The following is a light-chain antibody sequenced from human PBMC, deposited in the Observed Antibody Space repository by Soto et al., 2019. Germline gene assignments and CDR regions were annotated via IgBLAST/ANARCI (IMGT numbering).Light chain of an antibody. J-gene: IGLJ3*02. Sequence: QAVVTQPPSASGSPGQSVTISCTGTSSDVGGYNYVSWYQQYPGRAPKLMIYEVTNRPSGVPDRFSGSKSGNTASLTVSGLQAEDEADYYCSSYAASNNFYFVFGGGTKVTVL. CDR2: EVT. CDR1: SSDVGGYNY. CDR3: SSYAASNNFYFV. V-gene: IGLV2-8*01.